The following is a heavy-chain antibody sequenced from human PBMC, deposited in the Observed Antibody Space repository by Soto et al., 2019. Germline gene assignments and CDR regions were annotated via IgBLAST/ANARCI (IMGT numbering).Heavy chain of an antibody. V-gene: IGHV3-48*01. Sequence: GGSLRLSCAASGFTFSSYSMNWVRQAPGRGLEWVSYISPSSGNIHYADSVKGRFTISRDNAKNSLYLQMDSLRGEDTAVYYCARAAYNSGPGYWGQGTLVTVSS. D-gene: IGHD5-12*01. CDR3: ARAAYNSGPGY. CDR1: GFTFSSYS. J-gene: IGHJ4*02. CDR2: ISPSSGNI.